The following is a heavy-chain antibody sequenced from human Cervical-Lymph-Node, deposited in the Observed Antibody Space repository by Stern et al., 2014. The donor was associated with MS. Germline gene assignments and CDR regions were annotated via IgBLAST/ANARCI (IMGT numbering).Heavy chain of an antibody. CDR1: GYTFTSYG. Sequence: VHLVESGAEVKKPGASVKVSCKASGYTFTSYGISWVRQAPGQGLEWMGWISAYNGNTNYAQKLQGRVTMTTDTSTSTAYMELRSLRSDDTAVYYCARGVAGMATIPPYYYYGMDVWGQGTTVTVSS. V-gene: IGHV1-18*01. CDR2: ISAYNGNT. D-gene: IGHD5-24*01. CDR3: ARGVAGMATIPPYYYYGMDV. J-gene: IGHJ6*02.